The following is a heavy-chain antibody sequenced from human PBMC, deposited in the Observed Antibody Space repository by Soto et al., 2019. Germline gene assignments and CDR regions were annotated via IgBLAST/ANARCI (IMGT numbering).Heavy chain of an antibody. Sequence: EVQLVESGGGLVQPGGSLRLSCAASGFTVSSNYMSWVRQAPGKGLEWVSVIYSGGSTYYADYVKGRFTISRDNSKHPLYLQMNSLRAEDTAVYYCARMGDSSGYSGWFDPWGQGTLVTVSS. J-gene: IGHJ5*02. CDR1: GFTVSSNY. CDR3: ARMGDSSGYSGWFDP. CDR2: IYSGGST. D-gene: IGHD3-22*01. V-gene: IGHV3-66*01.